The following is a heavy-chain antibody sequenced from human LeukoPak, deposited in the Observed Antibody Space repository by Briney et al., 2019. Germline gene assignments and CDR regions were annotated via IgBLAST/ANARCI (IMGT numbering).Heavy chain of an antibody. D-gene: IGHD5-18*01. CDR3: ARDLWGYGYIDY. J-gene: IGHJ4*02. V-gene: IGHV3-11*04. Sequence: GGPLRLSCAASGFTFSDYYMSWIRQAPGKGLEGVSYISSSGSTIYYAGSVKGRFTISRDNAKNSLYLQMNSLRAEDTAVYYCARDLWGYGYIDYWGQGTLVTVSS. CDR2: ISSSGSTI. CDR1: GFTFSDYY.